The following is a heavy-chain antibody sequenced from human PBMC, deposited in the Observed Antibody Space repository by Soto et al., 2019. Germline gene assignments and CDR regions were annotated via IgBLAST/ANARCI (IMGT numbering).Heavy chain of an antibody. D-gene: IGHD4-17*01. V-gene: IGHV3-11*06. CDR2: ISSSSSYT. Sequence: GGSLRLSCAASGFTFSDYYMSWIRQAPGKGLEWVSYISSSSSYTNYADSVKGRFTISRDNAKNSLYLQMNSLRAEDTAVYYCASLYGDQTGYWGQGTLVTVSS. CDR3: ASLYGDQTGY. J-gene: IGHJ4*02. CDR1: GFTFSDYY.